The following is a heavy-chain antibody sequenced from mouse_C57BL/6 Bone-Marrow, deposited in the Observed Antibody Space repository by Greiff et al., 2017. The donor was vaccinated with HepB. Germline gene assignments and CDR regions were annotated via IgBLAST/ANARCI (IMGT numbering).Heavy chain of an antibody. J-gene: IGHJ1*03. CDR3: ATFYYGSSGWYFDV. V-gene: IGHV1-80*01. D-gene: IGHD1-1*01. CDR1: GYAFSSYW. CDR2: IYPGDGDT. Sequence: VQLQESGAELVKPGASVKISCKASGYAFSSYWMNWVKQRPGKGLEWIGQIYPGDGDTNYNGKFKGKATLTAGKSSSTAYMQLSSLTSEDSAVYFCATFYYGSSGWYFDVWGTGTTVTVSS.